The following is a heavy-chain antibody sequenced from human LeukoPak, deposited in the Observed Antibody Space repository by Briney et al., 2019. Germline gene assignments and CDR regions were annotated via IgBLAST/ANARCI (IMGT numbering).Heavy chain of an antibody. CDR1: GGTFTGYY. CDR2: INTNSGGT. J-gene: IGHJ6*03. D-gene: IGHD2-2*02. CDR3: ARGPDIVVVPAAILDSYYYMDV. V-gene: IGHV1-2*02. Sequence: ASVKASCRASGGTFTGYYMRWGRQAPAGGVERMVGINTNSGGTNYAPPFQGRVTMTTDTSISTAYMELSRLRSDDTAVYYCARGPDIVVVPAAILDSYYYMDVWGKGTTVTVSS.